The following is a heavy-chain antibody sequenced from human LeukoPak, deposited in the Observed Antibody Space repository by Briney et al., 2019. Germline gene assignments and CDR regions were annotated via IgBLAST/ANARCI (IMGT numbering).Heavy chain of an antibody. V-gene: IGHV3-66*01. J-gene: IGHJ3*02. CDR2: IYSGGST. D-gene: IGHD4-17*01. Sequence: GGSLRLSCAASEFTVNSIYMIWVRQAPGKGLEWVSLIYSGGSTYNADSVKDRFTISRDNSKNTVYLQMNSLRAEDTAVYYCASRTTVTDADGFDIWGQGTMVTVSS. CDR3: ASRTTVTDADGFDI. CDR1: EFTVNSIY.